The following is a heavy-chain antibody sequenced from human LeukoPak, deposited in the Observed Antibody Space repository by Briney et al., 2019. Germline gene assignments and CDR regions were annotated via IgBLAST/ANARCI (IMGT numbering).Heavy chain of an antibody. J-gene: IGHJ4*02. V-gene: IGHV3-30*03. CDR2: ISYDGSNK. D-gene: IGHD2-8*01. CDR1: GFTFSSYG. Sequence: GRSLRLSCAASGFTFSSYGMHWVRQAPGKGLEWVAVISYDGSNKYYADSVKGRFTISRDNSKNTLYLQMNSLRAEDTAVYYCARDANGEYYFDYWGQGTLVTVSS. CDR3: ARDANGEYYFDY.